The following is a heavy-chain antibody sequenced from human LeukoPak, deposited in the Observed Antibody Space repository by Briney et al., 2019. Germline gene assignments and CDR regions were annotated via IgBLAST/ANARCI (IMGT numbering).Heavy chain of an antibody. Sequence: SETLSLTCTVSGGSISSYYWSWIRQPPGKGLEWIGYIYYSGSTNYNPSLKSRVTIPVDTSKSQLSLKLSSVTAADTAVYYCARGVGYCSSTSCYTPYYYYMDVWGKGTTVTVSS. J-gene: IGHJ6*03. CDR2: IYYSGST. CDR3: ARGVGYCSSTSCYTPYYYYMDV. D-gene: IGHD2-2*02. V-gene: IGHV4-59*01. CDR1: GGSISSYY.